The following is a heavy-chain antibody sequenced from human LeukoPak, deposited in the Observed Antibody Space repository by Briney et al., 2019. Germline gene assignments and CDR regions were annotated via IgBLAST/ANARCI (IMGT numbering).Heavy chain of an antibody. CDR1: GGSFSGYY. D-gene: IGHD3-10*01. CDR3: ARALWHYYGSGIPRGP. V-gene: IGHV4-34*01. Sequence: SETLSLTCAVYGGSFSGYYWSWIRQPPGKGLEWIGEINHSGSPNYHPSLKSRVTISVDTSKNQFSLKLSSVTAADTAVYYCARALWHYYGSGIPRGPWRQGTLVTVSS. CDR2: INHSGSP. J-gene: IGHJ5*02.